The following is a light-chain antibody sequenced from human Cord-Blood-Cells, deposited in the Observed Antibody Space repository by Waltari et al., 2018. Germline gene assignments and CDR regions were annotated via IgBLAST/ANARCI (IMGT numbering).Light chain of an antibody. CDR3: QQSYSTPT. CDR1: QSISSY. J-gene: IGKJ5*01. CDR2: AAA. Sequence: DIQMTQSPYSLSASVGVRVTITCRASQSISSYLNWYQQKPGKAPKLLIYAAASLQSGVPSRFSSSGSGPDFTLTISSLQPEDFATYYCQQSYSTPTFGQGTRLEIK. V-gene: IGKV1-39*01.